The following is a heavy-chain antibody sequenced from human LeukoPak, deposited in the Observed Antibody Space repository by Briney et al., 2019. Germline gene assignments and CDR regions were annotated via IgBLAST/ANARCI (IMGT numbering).Heavy chain of an antibody. V-gene: IGHV4-61*02. CDR3: ARGMVRDGFYYMDV. Sequence: SETLSLTCAVSGGSISSGSFYWSWLRQPAGKGLEWIVRIYTSGSIDSNPSLKSRITISVDTSKNQYSLRLSSVTAADTAVYYCARGMVRDGFYYMDVWGKGTTVTISS. D-gene: IGHD3-10*01. CDR1: GGSISSGSFY. J-gene: IGHJ6*03. CDR2: IYTSGSI.